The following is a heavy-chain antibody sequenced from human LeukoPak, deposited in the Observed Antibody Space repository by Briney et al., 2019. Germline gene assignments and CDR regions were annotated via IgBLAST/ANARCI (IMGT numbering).Heavy chain of an antibody. D-gene: IGHD3-22*01. Sequence: ASVKVSCKASGYTFTGYYMHWVRQAPGQGLEWMGWINPNSGGTNYAQKFQGRVTMTRDTSISSAYMELSRLRSDDTAVYYCARKSAYYYDSSGSDAFDIWGQGTMVTVSS. J-gene: IGHJ3*02. V-gene: IGHV1-2*02. CDR3: ARKSAYYYDSSGSDAFDI. CDR2: INPNSGGT. CDR1: GYTFTGYY.